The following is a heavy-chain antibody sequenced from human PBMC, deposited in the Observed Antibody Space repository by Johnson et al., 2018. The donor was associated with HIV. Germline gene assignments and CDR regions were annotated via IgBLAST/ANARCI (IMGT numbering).Heavy chain of an antibody. D-gene: IGHD1-7*01. Sequence: QVNLVESGGGVVQPGRSLRLSCAASGFTFSSYGMHWVRQAPGKGLAWVAVIWYDGSNKYYADSVKGRFTISRDNSKNTLYLQMNSLRAEDTAVYYCARERITGTTRAFDIWGQGTMVTVSS. CDR3: ARERITGTTRAFDI. V-gene: IGHV3-33*01. CDR2: IWYDGSNK. J-gene: IGHJ3*02. CDR1: GFTFSSYG.